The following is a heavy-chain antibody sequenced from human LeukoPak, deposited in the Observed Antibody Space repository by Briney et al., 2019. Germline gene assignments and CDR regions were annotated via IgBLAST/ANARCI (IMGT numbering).Heavy chain of an antibody. D-gene: IGHD6-25*01. CDR2: IKEDGSKK. CDR3: ARDSRSCRSSDCRGDAFDT. V-gene: IGHV3-7*01. J-gene: IGHJ3*02. Sequence: PGGSLRLSCGASGSTLSSYWMTWVRQAPGKGLEWVANIKEDGSKKYYVESVRGRFTISRDNAENSLYLQMNSLRAEDTAVYYCARDSRSCRSSDCRGDAFDTWGQGTMVTVSS. CDR1: GSTLSSYW.